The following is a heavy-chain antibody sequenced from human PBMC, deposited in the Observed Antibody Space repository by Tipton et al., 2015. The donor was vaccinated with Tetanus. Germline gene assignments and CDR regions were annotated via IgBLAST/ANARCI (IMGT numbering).Heavy chain of an antibody. Sequence: SLRLSCAASGFTFSSYAMSWVRQAPGKGLEGVSGISGSGGSTYYADSVKGRFTISRDKSKNTLYLQMNSLRAEDTAEYYCAKWYGELSVSFYFYGVDVWRPVTPATVSS. CDR1: GFTFSSYA. V-gene: IGHV3-23*01. CDR3: AKWYGELSVSFYFYGVDV. J-gene: IGHJ6*01. D-gene: IGHD3-10*01. CDR2: ISGSGGST.